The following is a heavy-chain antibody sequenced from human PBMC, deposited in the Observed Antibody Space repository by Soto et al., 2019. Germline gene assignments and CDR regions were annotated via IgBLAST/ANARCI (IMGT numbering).Heavy chain of an antibody. V-gene: IGHV3-11*06. J-gene: IGHJ4*02. CDR3: ASRGHCSNGQCHPFDS. D-gene: IGHD2-8*01. CDR2: ISMSGSY. Sequence: PGVSLSISFFGSNFLLSGSYMSWVRKAPGKGLEWLSFISMSGSYKTYAASVEGRFTISRDNVKNILYLQMDSLRAEDTAVYYCASRGHCSNGQCHPFDSWGQGTLVNVSS. CDR1: NFLLSGSY.